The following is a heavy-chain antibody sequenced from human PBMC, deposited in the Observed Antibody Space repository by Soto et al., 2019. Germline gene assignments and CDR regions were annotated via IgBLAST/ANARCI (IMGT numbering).Heavy chain of an antibody. Sequence: SETLSLTCTVSGGSLSSGGYYWSWIRQHPGKGLEWIGYISYSGSTYYNPSLKSRVTISVDTSKNQFSLKLSSVTAADTAVYYCARGSNRITILGVVPGPFDPWGQGTLVTVSS. J-gene: IGHJ5*02. D-gene: IGHD3-3*01. CDR3: ARGSNRITILGVVPGPFDP. CDR1: GGSLSSGGYY. CDR2: ISYSGST. V-gene: IGHV4-31*03.